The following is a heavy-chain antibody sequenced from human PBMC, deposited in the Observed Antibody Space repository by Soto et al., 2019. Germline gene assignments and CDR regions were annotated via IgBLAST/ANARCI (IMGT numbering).Heavy chain of an antibody. CDR1: GLHFTSCN. CDR2: ISSSSSTI. Sequence: GGSLSLSCAASGLHFTSCNMNWVRQAPGKGLEWVSFISSSSSTIYYADSVKGRFTISRDNAKNSLYLQMNSLRDEDTAVYYCARDRGYTYGFDYWGQGTLVTVSS. J-gene: IGHJ4*02. D-gene: IGHD5-18*01. CDR3: ARDRGYTYGFDY. V-gene: IGHV3-48*02.